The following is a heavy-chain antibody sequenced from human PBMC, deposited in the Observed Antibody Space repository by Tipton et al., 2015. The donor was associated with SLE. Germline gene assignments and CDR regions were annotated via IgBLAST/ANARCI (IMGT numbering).Heavy chain of an antibody. Sequence: LRLSCTVSGDFITSHSWSWIRQPPGKGLEFIGFFYYTGSTNYNPSLKSRVTISVDTSKNQFSLRLNSVTAADTAVYYCAREGGGSYFDGAFDIWGQGTMVTVSS. D-gene: IGHD1-26*01. CDR3: AREGGGSYFDGAFDI. CDR2: FYYTGST. V-gene: IGHV4-59*11. CDR1: GDFITSHS. J-gene: IGHJ3*02.